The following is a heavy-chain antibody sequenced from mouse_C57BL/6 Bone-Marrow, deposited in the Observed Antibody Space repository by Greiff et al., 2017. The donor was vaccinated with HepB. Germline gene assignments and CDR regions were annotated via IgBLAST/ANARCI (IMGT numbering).Heavy chain of an antibody. CDR1: GFNIKDYY. J-gene: IGHJ1*03. V-gene: IGHV14-2*01. CDR3: AREDGGYFDV. CDR2: IDPEDGET. Sequence: VQLKESGAELVKPGASVKLSCTASGFNIKDYYMHWVKQRTEQGLEWIGRIDPEDGETKYAPKFQGKATLTADTSSNTAYLQLSSLTSEDTAVYYCAREDGGYFDVWGTGTTVTVSA.